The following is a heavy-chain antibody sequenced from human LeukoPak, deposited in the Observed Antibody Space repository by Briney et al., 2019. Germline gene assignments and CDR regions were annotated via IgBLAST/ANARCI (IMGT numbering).Heavy chain of an antibody. J-gene: IGHJ5*02. V-gene: IGHV1-69*04. CDR1: GGTFSSYA. D-gene: IGHD4-11*01. Sequence: AASVKVSCKASGGTFSSYAISWVRQAPGQGLEWMGRIIPILGIANYAQKFQGRVTITADKSTSTAYMELSSLRSEDTSVYYCARSDGKTTTTRFDPWGQGTLVTVSS. CDR3: ARSDGKTTTTRFDP. CDR2: IIPILGIA.